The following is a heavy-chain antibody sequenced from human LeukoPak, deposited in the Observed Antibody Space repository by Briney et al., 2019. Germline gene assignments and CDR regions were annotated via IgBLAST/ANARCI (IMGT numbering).Heavy chain of an antibody. Sequence: SETLSLTCAVSGGSISSGGYSWSWIRQPPGKGLEWIGYIYHSGSTYYNPSLKSRVTISVDRSKNQFSLKLSSVTAADTAMYYCARAPTRKNPTYIDYWGQGTLVTVSS. D-gene: IGHD1-14*01. CDR2: IYHSGST. J-gene: IGHJ4*02. CDR1: GGSISSGGYS. V-gene: IGHV4-30-2*01. CDR3: ARAPTRKNPTYIDY.